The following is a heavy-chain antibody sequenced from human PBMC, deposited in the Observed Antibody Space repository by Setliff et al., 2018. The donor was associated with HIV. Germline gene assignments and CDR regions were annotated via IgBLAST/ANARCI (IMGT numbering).Heavy chain of an antibody. D-gene: IGHD6-13*01. CDR1: GFTFSNYW. V-gene: IGHV3-74*01. CDR2: INTDGSSI. CDR3: ARDGTAAAPTWFDP. J-gene: IGHJ5*02. Sequence: GGSLRLSCVASGFTFSNYWMHWVRQAPGKGLVWVSRINTDGSSISHADSVKGRFTISRDNAKNSLYLQMNSLRAEDTAVYYCARDGTAAAPTWFDPWGQGTLVTAPQ.